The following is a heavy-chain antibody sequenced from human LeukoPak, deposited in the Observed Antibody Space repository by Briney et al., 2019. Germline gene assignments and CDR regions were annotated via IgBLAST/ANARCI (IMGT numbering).Heavy chain of an antibody. CDR2: IYTSGST. CDR3: ASHDYGNWYFDV. Sequence: KPSETLSLTRTVSGGSISSGSYYWSWIRQPAGKGLEWIGRIYTSGSTNYNPSLKSRVTISVDTSKNQFSLKLSSVTAADTAVYYCASHDYGNWYFDVWGRGTLVTVSS. D-gene: IGHD4-17*01. J-gene: IGHJ2*01. V-gene: IGHV4-61*02. CDR1: GGSISSGSYY.